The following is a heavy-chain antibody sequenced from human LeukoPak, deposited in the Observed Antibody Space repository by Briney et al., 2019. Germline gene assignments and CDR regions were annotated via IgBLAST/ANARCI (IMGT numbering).Heavy chain of an antibody. CDR3: AREGPYDSSGFFDL. CDR1: GFNVSSNY. CDR2: IYSGGST. J-gene: IGHJ2*01. V-gene: IGHV3-53*01. D-gene: IGHD3-22*01. Sequence: GGSLRLSCAASGFNVSSNYMSWVRQAPGKGLEWVSVIYSGGSTYYADSVKGRFTISRDNAKNSLYLQMNSLRAEDTAVYYCAREGPYDSSGFFDLWGRGTLVTVSS.